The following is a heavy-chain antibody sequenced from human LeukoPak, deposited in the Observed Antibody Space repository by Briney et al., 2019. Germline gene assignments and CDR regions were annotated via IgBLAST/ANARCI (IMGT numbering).Heavy chain of an antibody. D-gene: IGHD3-10*01. J-gene: IGHJ4*02. CDR2: INHSGST. Sequence: SETLSLTCAVYGGSFSGYYWSWIRQPPGKGLEWIGEINHSGSTNYNPSLESRVTISVDTSKNQFSLKLSSVTAADTAVYYCASLLSGSADYWGQGTLVTVSS. CDR1: GGSFSGYY. CDR3: ASLLSGSADY. V-gene: IGHV4-34*01.